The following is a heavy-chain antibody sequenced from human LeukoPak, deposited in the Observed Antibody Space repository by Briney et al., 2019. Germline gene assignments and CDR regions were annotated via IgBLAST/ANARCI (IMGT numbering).Heavy chain of an antibody. V-gene: IGHV1-18*01. Sequence: ASVTVSCKASGYTFTSYGISWVRQAPGQGLEWMGWISAYNGNTNYAQKLQGRVTMTTDTSTSTAYMELRSLRSDDTAVYYCARDGKFYYGSGTYYYYYGMDVWGQGTTVTVSS. CDR1: GYTFTSYG. D-gene: IGHD3-10*01. CDR3: ARDGKFYYGSGTYYYYYGMDV. CDR2: ISAYNGNT. J-gene: IGHJ6*02.